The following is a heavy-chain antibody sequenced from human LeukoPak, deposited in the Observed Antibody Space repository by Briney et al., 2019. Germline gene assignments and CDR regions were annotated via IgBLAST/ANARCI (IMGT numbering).Heavy chain of an antibody. D-gene: IGHD1-26*01. J-gene: IGHJ4*02. Sequence: GGSLRLSCAASGFTYSNYAMSWVRQAPGKGLEWVSGISGGGDTTDYADSVRGRFTISRDNSKNTLYLQMNSLRVDDTAVYYCARGSGSYFYYFDYWGQGTLVTVSS. CDR2: ISGGGDTT. CDR1: GFTYSNYA. CDR3: ARGSGSYFYYFDY. V-gene: IGHV3-23*01.